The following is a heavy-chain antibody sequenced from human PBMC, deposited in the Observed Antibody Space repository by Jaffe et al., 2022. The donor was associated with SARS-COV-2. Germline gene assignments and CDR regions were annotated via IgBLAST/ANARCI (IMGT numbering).Heavy chain of an antibody. CDR2: IKSKPDGGTT. V-gene: IGHV3-15*01. CDR3: ATDVYSDYGYIY. CDR1: GFTFSNAW. D-gene: IGHD4-17*01. J-gene: IGHJ4*02. Sequence: EVQLVESGGGLVKPGGSLRLSCAVSGFTFSNAWMTWVRRAPGKGLEWVGRIKSKPDGGTTDYVAPVKGRFTISRDDSKNTLYLQMNSLKTEDTAVYYCATDVYSDYGYIYWGQGALVTVSS.